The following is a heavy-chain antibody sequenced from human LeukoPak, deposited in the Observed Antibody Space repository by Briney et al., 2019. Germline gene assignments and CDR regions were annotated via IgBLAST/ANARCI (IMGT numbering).Heavy chain of an antibody. CDR2: IYYSGST. V-gene: IGHV4-59*01. Sequence: KPSETLSLTCTVSGGSISGYYWGWIRQPPGKGLEWIGYIYYSGSTNYNSSLKSRVTISLDTSKNQFSLKLNSVTAADTAVYYCARHRYSSSWYIDYWGQGTLVTVSS. CDR1: GGSISGYY. J-gene: IGHJ4*02. D-gene: IGHD6-13*01. CDR3: ARHRYSSSWYIDY.